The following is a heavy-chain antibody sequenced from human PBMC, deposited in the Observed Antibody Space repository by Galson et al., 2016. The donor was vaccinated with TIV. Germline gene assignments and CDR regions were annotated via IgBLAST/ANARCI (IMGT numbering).Heavy chain of an antibody. V-gene: IGHV3-7*01. Sequence: CAASGFTFSRHWLSWVRQAPGKGLEWVANIKQDGDYKYYVDSVKGRFTISRDNAKNSLYLQMNSLRAEDTAVYYCARGNDPGATYSLDYWGQGTLVTVSS. D-gene: IGHD1-1*01. J-gene: IGHJ4*02. CDR1: GFTFSRHW. CDR3: ARGNDPGATYSLDY. CDR2: IKQDGDYK.